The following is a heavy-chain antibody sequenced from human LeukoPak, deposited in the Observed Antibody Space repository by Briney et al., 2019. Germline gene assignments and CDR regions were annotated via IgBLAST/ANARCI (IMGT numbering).Heavy chain of an antibody. V-gene: IGHV4-59*08. J-gene: IGHJ4*02. CDR1: NGSINNYY. CDR2: ISYSGST. Sequence: SETLSLTCTVSNGSINNYYWSWIRQPPGKGLEWIGYISYSGSTNYSPSLKSRVTISVDSSKRQFSLKLNSVTAADTAVYYCARGGYTGTSFNYWGQGTLVTVSS. CDR3: ARGGYTGTSFNY. D-gene: IGHD5-12*01.